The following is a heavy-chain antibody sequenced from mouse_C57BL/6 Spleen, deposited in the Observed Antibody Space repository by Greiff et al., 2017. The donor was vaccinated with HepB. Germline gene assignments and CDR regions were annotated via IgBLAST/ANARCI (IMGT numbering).Heavy chain of an antibody. J-gene: IGHJ4*01. Sequence: VKVVESGAELVRPGASVKLSCKASGYTFTDYYINWVKQRPGQGLEWIARIYPGSGNTYYNEKFKGKATLTAEKSSSTAYMQLSSLTSEDSAVYFCARSLYGSSYEDAMDYWGQGTSVTVSS. V-gene: IGHV1-76*01. D-gene: IGHD1-1*01. CDR2: IYPGSGNT. CDR3: ARSLYGSSYEDAMDY. CDR1: GYTFTDYY.